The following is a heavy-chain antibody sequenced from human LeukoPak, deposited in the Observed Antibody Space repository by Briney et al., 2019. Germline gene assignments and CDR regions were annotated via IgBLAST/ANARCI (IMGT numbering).Heavy chain of an antibody. CDR1: GGTFSSYA. CDR3: ARGPYCSSTSCYNPAVFDP. J-gene: IGHJ5*02. CDR2: IIPIFGTA. D-gene: IGHD2-2*02. V-gene: IGHV1-69*05. Sequence: ASVKVSCKASGGTFSSYAISWVRQAPGQGLEWMGGIIPIFGTANYAQKFQGRVTITRNTSISTAYMELSSLRSEDTAVYYCARGPYCSSTSCYNPAVFDPWGQGTLVTVSS.